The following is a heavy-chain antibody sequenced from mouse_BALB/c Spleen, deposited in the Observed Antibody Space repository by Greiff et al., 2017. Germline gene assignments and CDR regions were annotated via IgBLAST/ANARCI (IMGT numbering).Heavy chain of an antibody. CDR1: GFTFSSYA. CDR2: ISSGGSYT. V-gene: IGHV5-9-3*01. D-gene: IGHD2-14*01. J-gene: IGHJ4*01. CDR3: ASHYRYNVDGYMAD. Sequence: EVKLMESGGGLVKPGGSLKLSCAASGFTFSSYAMSWVRQTPEKRLEWVATISSGGSYTYYPDSVKGRFTISRDNAKNTVYLQMSSLRSEDTAMYYCASHYRYNVDGYMADGGQGTSVTVPS.